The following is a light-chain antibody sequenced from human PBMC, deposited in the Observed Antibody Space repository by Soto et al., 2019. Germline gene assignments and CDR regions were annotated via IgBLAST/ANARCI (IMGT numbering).Light chain of an antibody. CDR3: QQYGSSPQT. J-gene: IGKJ1*01. Sequence: EIVLTQSPGTLSLSPGERATLSCRASQSVSSNYLAWYQQKPGQAPRLLIYGASSRATGIPDRFSGRGSGTDFTLTVSSLEPEDFAVYYCQQYGSSPQTFGQGTKVEIK. CDR2: GAS. V-gene: IGKV3-20*01. CDR1: QSVSSNY.